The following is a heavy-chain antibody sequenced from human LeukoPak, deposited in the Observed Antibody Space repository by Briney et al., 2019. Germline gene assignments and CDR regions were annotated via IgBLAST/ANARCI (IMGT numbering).Heavy chain of an antibody. Sequence: SQTLSLTCTVFGGSISSGGYYWSWIRQPPGKGLEWIGYIYHSGSTYYNPSLKSRVTISVDTSKNQFSLKLSSVTAADTAVYYCARGTVSDTGNEYFQHWGQGTLVTVSS. CDR3: ARGTVSDTGNEYFQH. J-gene: IGHJ1*01. D-gene: IGHD2-8*02. CDR2: IYHSGST. CDR1: GGSISSGGYY. V-gene: IGHV4-30-2*01.